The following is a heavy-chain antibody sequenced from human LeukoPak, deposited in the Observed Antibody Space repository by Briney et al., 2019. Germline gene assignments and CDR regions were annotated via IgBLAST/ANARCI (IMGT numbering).Heavy chain of an antibody. CDR3: ARAILDGSGSYPDY. CDR1: GGSISSSSYY. CDR2: IYYSGST. J-gene: IGHJ4*02. Sequence: TSETLSLTCTVSGGSISSSSYYWGWIRQPPGKGLEWIGSIYYSGSTYYNPSLKSRVTISVDTSKNQFSLKLSSVTAADTAVYYCARAILDGSGSYPDYWGQGTLVTVSS. V-gene: IGHV4-39*07. D-gene: IGHD3-10*01.